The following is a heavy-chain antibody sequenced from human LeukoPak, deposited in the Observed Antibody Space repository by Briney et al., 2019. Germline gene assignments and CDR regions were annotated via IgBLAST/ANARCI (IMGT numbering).Heavy chain of an antibody. D-gene: IGHD6-13*01. J-gene: IGHJ6*03. V-gene: IGHV4-34*01. CDR1: GGSFSGYY. CDR2: INHSGST. Sequence: KSSETLSLTCAVYGGSFSGYYWSWIRQPPGKGLEWIGEINHSGSTNYNPSLKSRVTISVDTSRNQFSLKLSSVTAADTAVYYCARLRIAAAGWPNYYYYHYMDVWGKGTTVTISS. CDR3: ARLRIAAAGWPNYYYYHYMDV.